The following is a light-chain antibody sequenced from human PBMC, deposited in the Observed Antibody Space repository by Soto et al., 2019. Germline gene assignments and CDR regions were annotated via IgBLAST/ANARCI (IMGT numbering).Light chain of an antibody. CDR2: DVS. J-gene: IGLJ1*01. V-gene: IGLV2-14*03. CDR3: SSYRASSTTHYV. CDR1: SSDVGGYNY. Sequence: QSALTQPASLSGSPGQSITISCTGTSSDVGGYNYVSWYQQHPGKAPKLMISDVSNRPSGVSNRVSGSKSGKTASLTISGLQAEDEADHYCSSYRASSTTHYVFGTGTKVTVL.